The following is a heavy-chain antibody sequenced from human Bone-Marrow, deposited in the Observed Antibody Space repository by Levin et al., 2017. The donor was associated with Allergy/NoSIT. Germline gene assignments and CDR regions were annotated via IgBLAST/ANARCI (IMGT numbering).Heavy chain of an antibody. CDR1: GFAFENVW. D-gene: IGHD3-3*01. CDR2: IRTKSDGDTT. Sequence: GGSLRLSCAASGFAFENVWMNWVRQAPGKGLEWVGRIRTKSDGDTTAYAAFVKGRFTISRDDSKNTLFLQMNSLETEDTAIYYCTTDDVRFLDTFDYWGQGVLVTVSS. V-gene: IGHV3-15*05. CDR3: TTDDVRFLDTFDY. J-gene: IGHJ4*02.